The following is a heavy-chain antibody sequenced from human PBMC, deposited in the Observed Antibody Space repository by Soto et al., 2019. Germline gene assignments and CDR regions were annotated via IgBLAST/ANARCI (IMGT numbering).Heavy chain of an antibody. CDR3: ARDMMTGTTPGLDY. Sequence: ASVKVSCKASGYTFTGYYMHWVRQAPGQGLEWMGWINPNSGGTNYAQKFKGWVTMTRDTSISTAYMELSRLRSDDTAVYYCARDMMTGTTPGLDYWGQGTLVTVSS. D-gene: IGHD1-1*01. V-gene: IGHV1-2*04. CDR1: GYTFTGYY. CDR2: INPNSGGT. J-gene: IGHJ4*02.